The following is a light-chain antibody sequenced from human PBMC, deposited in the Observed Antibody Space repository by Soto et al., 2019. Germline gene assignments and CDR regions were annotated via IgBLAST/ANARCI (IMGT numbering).Light chain of an antibody. CDR1: QTASSSH. CDR2: DAS. CDR3: QQYGRSPYT. J-gene: IGKJ2*01. Sequence: EIVLTQSPGALSLSPGERATLSCRASQTASSSHLAWYQQKPGQAPRLLIYDASSRATGISDRFSGSGSGTDFTLTISRLEPEDFAVYYCQQYGRSPYTFGQGNKVEIK. V-gene: IGKV3-20*01.